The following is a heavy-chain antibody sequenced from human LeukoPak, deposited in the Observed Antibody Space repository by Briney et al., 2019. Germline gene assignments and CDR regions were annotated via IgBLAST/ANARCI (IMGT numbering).Heavy chain of an antibody. J-gene: IGHJ4*02. CDR1: GGTISSYY. V-gene: IGHV4-59*08. Sequence: SETLSLTCTVSGGTISSYYWNWIRQPPGKGLEWIGYIYYSGSTNYNPSLKSRVTISVDTSKNQFSLKLSSVTAADTAVYYCARRGYGDLRDYWGQGTLVTVSS. D-gene: IGHD4-17*01. CDR3: ARRGYGDLRDY. CDR2: IYYSGST.